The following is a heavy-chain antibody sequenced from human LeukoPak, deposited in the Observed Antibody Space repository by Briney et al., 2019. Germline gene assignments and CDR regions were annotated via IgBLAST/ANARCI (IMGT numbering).Heavy chain of an antibody. J-gene: IGHJ4*02. V-gene: IGHV4-59*01. D-gene: IGHD2-15*01. CDR3: ARGPLVCSGGSCYAIYFDY. CDR2: IYYSGST. Sequence: SETLSLTCTVSGGSISSYYWSWIRQPPGKGLEWIGYIYYSGSTNYNPSLKSRVTISVDTSKNQFSLKLSSVTAADTAVYYCARGPLVCSGGSCYAIYFDYWGQGTLVTVSS. CDR1: GGSISSYY.